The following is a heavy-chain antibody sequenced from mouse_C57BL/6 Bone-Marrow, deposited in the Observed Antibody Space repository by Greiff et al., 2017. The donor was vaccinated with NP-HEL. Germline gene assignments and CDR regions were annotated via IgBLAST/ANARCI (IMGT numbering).Heavy chain of an antibody. Sequence: VQLQQSGAELVKPGASVKISCKASGYAFSSYWMNWVQQRPGKGLEWIGQIYPGDGDTNYNGKFKGKATLTADKSSSTAYMQLSSLTSEDSAVYFCAKDWNYFDYWGQGTTLTVSS. CDR1: GYAFSSYW. J-gene: IGHJ2*01. CDR3: AKDWNYFDY. V-gene: IGHV1-80*01. CDR2: IYPGDGDT. D-gene: IGHD4-1*01.